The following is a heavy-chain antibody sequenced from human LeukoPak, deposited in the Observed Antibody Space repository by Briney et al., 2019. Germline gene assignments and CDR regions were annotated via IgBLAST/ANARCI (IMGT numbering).Heavy chain of an antibody. Sequence: KAGGSLRLSCAASGFTVSTTYMSWVRQAPGKGLEWVSGLYSSGKTYYADSVKGRFVVSRDEFKNMLYLQMSSLRAEDTAVYYCAKGAIAANIRTEYFQRWGQGTLVTVSS. V-gene: IGHV3-66*01. CDR3: AKGAIAANIRTEYFQR. J-gene: IGHJ1*01. CDR1: GFTVSTTY. CDR2: LYSSGKT. D-gene: IGHD6-25*01.